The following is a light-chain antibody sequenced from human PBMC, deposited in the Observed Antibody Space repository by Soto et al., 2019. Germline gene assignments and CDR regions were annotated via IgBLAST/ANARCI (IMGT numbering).Light chain of an antibody. CDR2: EGS. J-gene: IGLJ1*01. CDR1: SSDVGSYDL. CDR3: CSYAGSSTYV. Sequence: QSVLTQPASVSGSPGQSITISCTGTSSDVGSYDLVSWYQQHPGKAPKLMIYEGSKRPSGVSNRFSGSKSGNTASLTISGLQAEDEADYHCCSYAGSSTYVFGTGTKATVL. V-gene: IGLV2-23*01.